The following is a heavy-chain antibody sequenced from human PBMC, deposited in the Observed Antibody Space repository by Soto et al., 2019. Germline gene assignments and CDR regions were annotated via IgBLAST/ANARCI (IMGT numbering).Heavy chain of an antibody. V-gene: IGHV4-34*01. J-gene: IGHJ3*02. CDR3: ARGVNRSVAGSTEGTTTTDI. Sequence: SETLSLTCAVYGGSFSGYYWSWIRQPPGKGLEWIGEINHSGSTNYNPSLKSRVTISVDTSKNQFSLKLSSVTAADTAVYYCARGVNRSVAGSTEGTTTTDIWGQGTMVTVSS. CDR1: GGSFSGYY. CDR2: INHSGST. D-gene: IGHD6-19*01.